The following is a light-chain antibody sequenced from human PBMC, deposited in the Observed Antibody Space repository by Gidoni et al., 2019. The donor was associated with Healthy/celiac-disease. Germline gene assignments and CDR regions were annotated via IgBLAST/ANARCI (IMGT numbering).Light chain of an antibody. CDR2: GAS. CDR1: QSVSSN. V-gene: IGKV3-15*01. Sequence: RASQSVSSNLAWYQQKPGQAPRLLIYGASTRATGIPARFSGSGSGTEFTLTISSLQSEDFAVYYCQQYNNWWTFGQXTKVEIK. J-gene: IGKJ1*01. CDR3: QQYNNWWT.